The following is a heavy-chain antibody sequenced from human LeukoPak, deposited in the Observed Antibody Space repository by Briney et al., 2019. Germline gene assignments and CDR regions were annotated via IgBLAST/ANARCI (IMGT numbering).Heavy chain of an antibody. D-gene: IGHD3-10*01. CDR1: GDSINSYTYSSITSTTDY. CDR2: IYYGGNT. Sequence: PSETLSLTCTLSGDSINSYTYSSITSTTDYWGWIRQAPGKGLEWILNIYYGGNTYYNPSLKNRLTISVDTSKNQFSLRLSPVTATDTAVYYCARQIARGYGINFYYMDVWGKGTTVTVSS. CDR3: ARQIARGYGINFYYMDV. V-gene: IGHV4-39*01. J-gene: IGHJ6*03.